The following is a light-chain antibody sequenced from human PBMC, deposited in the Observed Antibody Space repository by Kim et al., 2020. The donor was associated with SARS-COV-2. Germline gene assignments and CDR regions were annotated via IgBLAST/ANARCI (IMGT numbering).Light chain of an antibody. V-gene: IGKV3-20*01. J-gene: IGKJ4*01. CDR1: QSVSRSY. CDR3: QQHGSSPLT. Sequence: APGERATLSCRASQSVSRSYLAWYQQKPGQAPRLLIYGASSRATGIPDRFSGSGSGTDFTLTISRLEPEDFVVYYCQQHGSSPLTFGGGTKVEIK. CDR2: GAS.